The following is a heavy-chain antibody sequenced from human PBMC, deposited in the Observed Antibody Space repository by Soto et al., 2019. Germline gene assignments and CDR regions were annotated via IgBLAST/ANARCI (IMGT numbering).Heavy chain of an antibody. J-gene: IGHJ6*03. V-gene: IGHV3-9*01. CDR3: AKDKSTGEYSYYRYMDV. CDR1: GFNFENYA. CDR2: ISWNSGQL. D-gene: IGHD4-17*01. Sequence: EVLLVESGGGLVQPDRPLRLSCVASGFNFENYAMHWVRQAPGKGLEWVSGISWNSGQLDYAGSVRGRFTISRDNGKNSLYLEMNSLRPDDTALYFCAKDKSTGEYSYYRYMDVWGRGTTVIVSS.